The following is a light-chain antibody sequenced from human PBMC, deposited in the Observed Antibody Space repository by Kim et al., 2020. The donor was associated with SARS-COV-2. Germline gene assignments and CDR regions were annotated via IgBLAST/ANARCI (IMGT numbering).Light chain of an antibody. CDR3: QQYDSYPPT. CDR1: QGISSY. Sequence: ASTGDRVTITCRASQGISSYLAWYQQKPGKAPKLLIYAASTLQSGVPSRFSGSGSGTDFTLTISCLQSEDFATYYCQQYDSYPPTFGQGTKVDIK. V-gene: IGKV1-8*01. CDR2: AAS. J-gene: IGKJ1*01.